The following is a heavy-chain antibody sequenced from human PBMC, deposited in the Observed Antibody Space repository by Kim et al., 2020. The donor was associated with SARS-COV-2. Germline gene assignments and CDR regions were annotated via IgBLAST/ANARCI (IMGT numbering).Heavy chain of an antibody. CDR2: IYYSGST. Sequence: SETLSLTCTVSGGSISSSSYYWGWIRQPPGKGLEWIGSIYYSGSTYYNPSLKSRVTISVDTSKNQFSLKLSSVTAADTAVYYCARHRRYYDILTGYSDLHAFDIWSQGTMVTVSS. D-gene: IGHD3-9*01. J-gene: IGHJ3*02. CDR3: ARHRRYYDILTGYSDLHAFDI. CDR1: GGSISSSSYY. V-gene: IGHV4-39*01.